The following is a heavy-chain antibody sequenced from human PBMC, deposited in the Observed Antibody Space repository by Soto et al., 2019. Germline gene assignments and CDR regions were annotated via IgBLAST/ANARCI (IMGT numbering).Heavy chain of an antibody. Sequence: GESLKISCKGPGYSFTSYWIGWVRQMPGKGREQMGIIYPGDSETRYSPSLQGQVTIAADKSSSTDYLQWSSMKASDTAMYYCARYVDTAMVRGLDYWGQGTLVTVSS. CDR2: IYPGDSET. D-gene: IGHD5-18*01. CDR3: ARYVDTAMVRGLDY. V-gene: IGHV5-51*01. J-gene: IGHJ4*02. CDR1: GYSFTSYW.